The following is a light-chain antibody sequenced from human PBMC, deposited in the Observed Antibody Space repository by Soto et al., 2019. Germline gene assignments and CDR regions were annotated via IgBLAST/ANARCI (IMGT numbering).Light chain of an antibody. CDR1: SSDVGSYNY. CDR3: CSYAASNTFV. CDR2: DVS. V-gene: IGLV2-11*01. Sequence: QSVLTQPRSVSGSPGQSVTISCTGTSSDVGSYNYVSWYQQYSGKAPKVMIYDVSKRPSGVPDRFSGSKSGNTASLTISGLQAEDEADYYCCSYAASNTFVFGTGTKLTVL. J-gene: IGLJ1*01.